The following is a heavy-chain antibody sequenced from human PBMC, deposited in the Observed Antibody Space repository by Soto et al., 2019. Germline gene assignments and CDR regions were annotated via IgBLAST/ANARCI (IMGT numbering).Heavy chain of an antibody. V-gene: IGHV1-69*01. Sequence: EQSGAEVKRPGSSVKVSCEASGGTFSNYAISWVRQAPGQGLEWMGGILPLSGTGNYPQKFQGRVTITADESSSTIYLELRSLRSEDAAVYYCVRDTWGVTVADTDDYYYGMDVWGQGTTVNVSS. CDR1: GGTFSNYA. CDR2: ILPLSGTG. CDR3: VRDTWGVTVADTDDYYYGMDV. D-gene: IGHD4-17*01. J-gene: IGHJ6*02.